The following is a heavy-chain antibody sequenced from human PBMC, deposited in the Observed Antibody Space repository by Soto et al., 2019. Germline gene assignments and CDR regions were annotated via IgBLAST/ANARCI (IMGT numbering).Heavy chain of an antibody. CDR1: GYTFTNYA. D-gene: IGHD1-26*01. J-gene: IGHJ4*02. Sequence: QVQLVQSGAEEKKPGASVMVSCKASGYTFTNYAIHWLRQAPGQRLEWMGWINAGDGNLKYSQKLQGRITIIRDTSAITAYMALSSLRSEDTAVYFCARAICYRGNYYFDQWGRGTLVTLSA. CDR3: ARAICYRGNYYFDQ. V-gene: IGHV1-3*05. CDR2: INAGDGNL.